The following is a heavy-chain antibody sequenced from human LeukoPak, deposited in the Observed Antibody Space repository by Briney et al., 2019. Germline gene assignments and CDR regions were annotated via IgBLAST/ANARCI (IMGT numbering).Heavy chain of an antibody. D-gene: IGHD2-15*01. CDR1: GGSISSYY. Sequence: SETLSLTCTVSGGSISSYYWSWIRQPPGKGLEWIGEINHSGSTNYNPSLKSRVTISVDTSKNQFSLKLSSVTAADTAVYYCARDGYCSGGSCYSRFIYYCYGMDVWGQGTTVTVSS. CDR3: ARDGYCSGGSCYSRFIYYCYGMDV. J-gene: IGHJ6*02. V-gene: IGHV4-34*01. CDR2: INHSGST.